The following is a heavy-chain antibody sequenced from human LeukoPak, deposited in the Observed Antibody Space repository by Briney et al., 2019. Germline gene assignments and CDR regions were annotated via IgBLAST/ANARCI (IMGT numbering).Heavy chain of an antibody. CDR1: GGSISSGGYY. CDR2: IYYSGST. Sequence: SQTLSLTCTVSGGSISSGGYYWSWIRQHPGKGLEWIGYIYYSGSTYYNPSLKSRVTISVDTSKNQFSLKLSSATAADTAVYYCARCGSDRVFDYWGQGTLVTVSS. J-gene: IGHJ4*02. V-gene: IGHV4-31*03. D-gene: IGHD1-14*01. CDR3: ARCGSDRVFDY.